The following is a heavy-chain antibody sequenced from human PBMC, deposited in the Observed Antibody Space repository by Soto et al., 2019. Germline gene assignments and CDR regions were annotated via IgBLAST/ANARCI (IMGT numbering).Heavy chain of an antibody. CDR2: MNPNSGNT. CDR3: ARGRVYCSGGACSPSDY. V-gene: IGHV1-8*01. D-gene: IGHD2-15*01. CDR1: GYTFSSYD. J-gene: IGHJ4*02. Sequence: QVPLVQSGAEVRKPGASVKVSCTASGYTFSSYDINWVRQATGQGLEWMGWMNPNSGNTGYAQKFQGRVTMTRNTSISTAYMELSSLRSEDTAVYYCARGRVYCSGGACSPSDYWGQGTLVTVSS.